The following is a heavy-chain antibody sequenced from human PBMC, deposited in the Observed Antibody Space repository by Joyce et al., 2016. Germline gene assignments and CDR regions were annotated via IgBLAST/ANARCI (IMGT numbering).Heavy chain of an antibody. CDR2: IWHDGSNK. J-gene: IGHJ4*02. CDR3: AGRRPALDY. CDR1: YG. D-gene: IGHD1-14*01. Sequence: YGMHWVRQAPGKGLEWVAVIWHDGSNKHYADSVTGRFTIPRDNSKNTLYLYMNSLRADDTAVYYCAGRRPALDYWGQGTLVTVSS. V-gene: IGHV3-33*01.